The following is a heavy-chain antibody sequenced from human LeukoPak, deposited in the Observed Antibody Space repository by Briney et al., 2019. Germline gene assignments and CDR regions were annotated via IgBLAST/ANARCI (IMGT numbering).Heavy chain of an antibody. CDR1: GFTFSSYA. D-gene: IGHD3-22*01. CDR2: ISYDGSNK. Sequence: PGGSLRLSCAASGFTFSSYAMHWVRQAPGKGLEWVAVISYDGSNKYYADSVKGRFTISRDNSKNTLYLQMNSLRAEDTAVYYCASSGSFWGYFDYWGQGTLVTVSS. CDR3: ASSGSFWGYFDY. J-gene: IGHJ4*02. V-gene: IGHV3-30*04.